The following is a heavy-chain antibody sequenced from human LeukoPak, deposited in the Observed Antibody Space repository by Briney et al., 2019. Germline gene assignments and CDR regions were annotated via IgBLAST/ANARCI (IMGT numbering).Heavy chain of an antibody. Sequence: SQTLSLSCALSGDTLSRNSAARDSVRQSPWRCLEWLGTTFYRSKWYNEYAVSVKSRITISPDTSKNQFSLQLNSVTPEDTAVYYCAGGNFYFDTWGQGTLVTVSS. CDR3: AGGNFYFDT. D-gene: IGHD3-16*01. CDR1: GDTLSRNSAA. V-gene: IGHV6-1*01. J-gene: IGHJ4*02. CDR2: TFYRSKWYN.